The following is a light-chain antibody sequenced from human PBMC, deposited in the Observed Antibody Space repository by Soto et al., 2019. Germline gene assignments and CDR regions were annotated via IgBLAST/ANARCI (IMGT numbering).Light chain of an antibody. CDR3: QQYGSSPLLT. Sequence: EIVLTQSPGTLSLSGGERATLSCRASQSVSSSYLAWYQQKPGQAPRLLIYGASSRATGIPDRFSGSGSGTDFTLTISRLEPEDFAVYYCQQYGSSPLLTFGGGTKVEIK. CDR2: GAS. J-gene: IGKJ4*01. V-gene: IGKV3-20*01. CDR1: QSVSSSY.